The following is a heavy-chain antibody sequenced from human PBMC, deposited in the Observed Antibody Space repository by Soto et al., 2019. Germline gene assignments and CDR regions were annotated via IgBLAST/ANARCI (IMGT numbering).Heavy chain of an antibody. D-gene: IGHD6-13*01. CDR3: ARINPRYSSSWAEYFGY. Sequence: GGSLRLSCAASGFTFSSYGMHWVRQAPGKGLEWVAVIWYDGSNKYYADSVKGRFTISRDNAKNSLYLQMNSLRAEDTAVYYCARINPRYSSSWAEYFGYWGQGTLVTVSS. CDR1: GFTFSSYG. V-gene: IGHV3-33*03. CDR2: IWYDGSNK. J-gene: IGHJ4*02.